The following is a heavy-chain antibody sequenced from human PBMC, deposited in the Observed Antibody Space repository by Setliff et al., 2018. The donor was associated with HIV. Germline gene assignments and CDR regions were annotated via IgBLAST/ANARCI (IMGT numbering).Heavy chain of an antibody. D-gene: IGHD6-13*01. CDR3: AREVAADGTYFDY. J-gene: IGHJ4*01. CDR2: ISSSGTTI. V-gene: IGHV3-48*03. Sequence: PGGSLRLSCAASGFTFSNYELNWVRQAPGKGLEWISYISSSGTTIYYTDSVKGRFTISRDNSKNTLYLQMNSLRAEDSAVYYCAREVAADGTYFDYWGQGALVTVSS. CDR1: GFTFSNYE.